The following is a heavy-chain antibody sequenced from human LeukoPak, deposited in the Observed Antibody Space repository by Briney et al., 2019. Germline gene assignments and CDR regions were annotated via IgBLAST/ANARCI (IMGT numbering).Heavy chain of an antibody. CDR2: IYHSGST. J-gene: IGHJ4*02. Sequence: SETLSLTCAVSGGSISSSNWWSWVRQPPGKGLEWIGEIYHSGSTNYNPSLKSRVTISVDTSRNQFSLKLSSVTAADTAVYYCARGVPGIAAANDYWGQGTLVTVSS. CDR1: GGSISSSNW. CDR3: ARGVPGIAAANDY. D-gene: IGHD6-13*01. V-gene: IGHV4-4*02.